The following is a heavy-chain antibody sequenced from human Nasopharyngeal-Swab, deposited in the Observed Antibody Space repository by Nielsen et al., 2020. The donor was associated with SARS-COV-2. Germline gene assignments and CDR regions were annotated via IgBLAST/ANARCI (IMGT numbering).Heavy chain of an antibody. CDR2: INHSGCT. Sequence: WIRQPPGKGLEWIGEINHSGCTNYNPSLKSRVTISVDTSRNQFSLKLSSVTAADTAVYYCARGTVYYYDSSGYYYYYYYGMDVWGQGTTVTVSS. CDR3: ARGTVYYYDSSGYYYYYYYGMDV. D-gene: IGHD3-22*01. J-gene: IGHJ6*02. V-gene: IGHV4-34*01.